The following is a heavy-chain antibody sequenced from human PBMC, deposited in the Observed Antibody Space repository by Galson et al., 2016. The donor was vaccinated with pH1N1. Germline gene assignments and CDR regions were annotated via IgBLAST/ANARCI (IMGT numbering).Heavy chain of an antibody. CDR2: INRDGSHR. V-gene: IGHV3-20*04. J-gene: IGHJ2*01. Sequence: SLRLSCAASGFTFGDSVMTWVRQSPGQGLDWISVINRDGSHRAYVDSVKGRFTISRDNTKKSLYLQMNNVRDDDTAFYFCARVLYRYGKSRKQNWYFDLWGRGTLVSVSS. CDR3: ARVLYRYGKSRKQNWYFDL. D-gene: IGHD3-16*02. CDR1: GFTFGDSV.